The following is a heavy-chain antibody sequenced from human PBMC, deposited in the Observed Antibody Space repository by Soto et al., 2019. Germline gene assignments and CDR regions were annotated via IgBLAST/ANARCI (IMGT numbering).Heavy chain of an antibody. Sequence: EVQLVESGGGLVQPGGSLRLSCAASGFTFSDHYMDWVRQAPGKGLEWVGRTRNKANSYTTEYAASVKGRFTISRDDSKNALYLQMNSLKTEDAAVYYCARVLELPFRAIFGVAIRDWYFDLWGRGTLVTVSS. V-gene: IGHV3-72*01. CDR1: GFTFSDHY. CDR2: TRNKANSYTT. D-gene: IGHD3-3*01. CDR3: ARVLELPFRAIFGVAIRDWYFDL. J-gene: IGHJ2*01.